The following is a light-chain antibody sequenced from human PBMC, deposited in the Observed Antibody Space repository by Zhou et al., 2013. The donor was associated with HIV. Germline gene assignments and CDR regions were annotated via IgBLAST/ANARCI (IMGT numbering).Light chain of an antibody. J-gene: IGKJ1*01. CDR3: QSYKPYW. Sequence: DIQMTQSPSTLSASVGDRVTITCRASQSISTWLAWYEQKPGKAPNLLIYKGSTLESGVPSRFSGSGSGTEFTLTISSLQPDDFATYYCQSYKPYWFGQGSRVDVK. CDR1: QSISTW. CDR2: KGS. V-gene: IGKV1-5*03.